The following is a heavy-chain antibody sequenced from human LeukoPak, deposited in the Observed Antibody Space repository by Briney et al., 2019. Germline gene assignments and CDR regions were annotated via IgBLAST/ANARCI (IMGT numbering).Heavy chain of an antibody. V-gene: IGHV3-30*02. Sequence: GGSLRLSCAASGFTFSSYGIHWVHQAPGKGLEWVAFIRYDGSNKYYADSVKGRFTISRDNSKNTLYLQMNSLRAEDTAVYYCAKPSIPGGSYLLFDYWGQGTLVTVSS. CDR3: AKPSIPGGSYLLFDY. D-gene: IGHD1-26*01. J-gene: IGHJ4*02. CDR1: GFTFSSYG. CDR2: IRYDGSNK.